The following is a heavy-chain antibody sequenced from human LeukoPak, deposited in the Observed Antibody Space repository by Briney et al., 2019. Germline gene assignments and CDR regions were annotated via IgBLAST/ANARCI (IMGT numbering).Heavy chain of an antibody. J-gene: IGHJ4*02. CDR2: TKPDGSQK. CDR1: GFTFSTYW. CDR3: VRDRGYTSFDF. Sequence: GGSLRLFCAASGFTFSTYWMTWVRQAPGKGLEWVATTKPDGSQKYYVDSVKGRFFISRDNVKDSLYLQMDSLRADDTAVYYCVRDRGYTSFDFWGQGTLVAVSS. D-gene: IGHD5-18*01. V-gene: IGHV3-7*01.